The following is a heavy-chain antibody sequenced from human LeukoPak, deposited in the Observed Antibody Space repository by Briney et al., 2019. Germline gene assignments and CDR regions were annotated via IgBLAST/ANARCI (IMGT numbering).Heavy chain of an antibody. Sequence: GGSLRLSCVASGFTFSTYGMSWVRQAPGKGLEWVSAISGSGGSTYYADSVKGRFTISRDNSKNTLYLQLNSLRAEDTAVYYCAKDGGEYYDILTGYYPRLYYMDVWGKGTTVTISS. V-gene: IGHV3-23*01. CDR1: GFTFSTYG. CDR2: ISGSGGST. J-gene: IGHJ6*03. D-gene: IGHD3-9*01. CDR3: AKDGGEYYDILTGYYPRLYYMDV.